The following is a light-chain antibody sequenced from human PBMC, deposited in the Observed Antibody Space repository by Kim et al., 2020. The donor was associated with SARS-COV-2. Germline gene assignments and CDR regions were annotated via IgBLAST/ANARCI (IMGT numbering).Light chain of an antibody. CDR2: LTS. Sequence: EPASISCRSSQSRLHSNGNHYMDWYLQKPGQSPQILIYLTSTRASGVPDRFSGSGSGTDFTLEISRVEVEDVGIYYCMQVLRFPYTFGQGTKLEI. CDR3: MQVLRFPYT. CDR1: QSRLHSNGNHY. V-gene: IGKV2-28*01. J-gene: IGKJ2*01.